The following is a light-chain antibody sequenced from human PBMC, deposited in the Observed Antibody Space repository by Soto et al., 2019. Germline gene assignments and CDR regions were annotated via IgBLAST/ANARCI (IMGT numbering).Light chain of an antibody. J-gene: IGLJ2*01. CDR3: CSYGGGVTIQV. CDR2: EGS. CDR1: SCDVGTYNL. Sequence: QSVLTQPASVSGSPGQSITISCTGTSCDVGTYNLVSWYQQHPGKAPKLMIYEGSERPSGVSNRFSGSTSGNTASLTISGLQAEDEADYYCCSYGGGVTIQVFGGGTKVTVL. V-gene: IGLV2-23*03.